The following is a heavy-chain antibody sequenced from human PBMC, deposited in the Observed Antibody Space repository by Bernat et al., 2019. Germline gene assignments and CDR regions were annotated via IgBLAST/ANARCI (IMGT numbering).Heavy chain of an antibody. D-gene: IGHD3-9*01. J-gene: IGHJ6*02. CDR3: AQSYILTGYYKGKDYYYGMDV. CDR1: GFSLSTSGMC. Sequence: QVTLRESGPALVKPTQTLTLTCTFSGFSLSTSGMCVSWIRQPPGKALEWLARIDWDDDKYYSTSLKTRLTISKDTSKNQVVLTMTNMDPVDTATYYCAQSYILTGYYKGKDYYYGMDVWGQGTTVTVSS. CDR2: IDWDDDK. V-gene: IGHV2-70*15.